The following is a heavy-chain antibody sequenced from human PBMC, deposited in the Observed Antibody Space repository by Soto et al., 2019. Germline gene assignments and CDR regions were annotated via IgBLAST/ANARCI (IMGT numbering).Heavy chain of an antibody. V-gene: IGHV1-2*02. CDR1: GYTFTAHY. CDR3: AKGNSGSYIDAFDI. J-gene: IGHJ3*02. Sequence: QVQLEQSGTEVKKPGASVKVSCKASGYTFTAHYVQWVRQAPGQGLEWMGWISPKSGVTNYAQKFRGRVTMTRDTSIGTAYMDLSRLRADDTAVYYCAKGNSGSYIDAFDIWGQGTIVTVSS. CDR2: ISPKSGVT. D-gene: IGHD1-26*01.